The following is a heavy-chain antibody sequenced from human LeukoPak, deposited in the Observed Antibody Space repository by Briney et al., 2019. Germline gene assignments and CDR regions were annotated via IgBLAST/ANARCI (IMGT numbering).Heavy chain of an antibody. CDR2: INHSGST. CDR3: ARDHLGYSSSWYSRFDY. D-gene: IGHD6-13*01. J-gene: IGHJ4*02. Sequence: SETLSLTCAVYGGSFSGYYRSWIRQPPGKGLEWIGEINHSGSTNYNPSLKSRVTISVDTSKNQFSLKLSSVTAADTAVYYCARDHLGYSSSWYSRFDYWGQGTLVTVSS. V-gene: IGHV4-34*01. CDR1: GGSFSGYY.